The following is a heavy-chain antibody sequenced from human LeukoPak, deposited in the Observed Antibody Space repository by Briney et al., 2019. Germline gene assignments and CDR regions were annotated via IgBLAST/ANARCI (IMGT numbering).Heavy chain of an antibody. CDR3: ARVYYDYLLYKGGYYWYHFGMDV. D-gene: IGHD3-9*01. J-gene: IGHJ6*02. CDR1: GDSVSSNSAA. Sequence: SQTLSLTCAISGDSVSSNSAAWNWIRQSPSRGLEWLGRTYYRSKWYNDYAVSVKSRITINPDTSKNQFSLKMSSVTAADTAAYYCARVYYDYLLYKGGYYWYHFGMDVWGQGTTVTVSS. V-gene: IGHV6-1*01. CDR2: TYYRSKWYN.